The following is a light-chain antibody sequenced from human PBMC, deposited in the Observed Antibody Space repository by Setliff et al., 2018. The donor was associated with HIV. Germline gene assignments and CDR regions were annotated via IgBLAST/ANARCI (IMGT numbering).Light chain of an antibody. Sequence: QSALTQPASVSGSPGKSITISCTGSATDVGNYESVSWYQHHPGEVPKLIIYDVNKRPSGISNRFSGSKTGNSASLTISGLHTEDEADYYCCSYVFGDTWIVGGGTK. CDR1: ATDVGNYES. CDR3: CSYVFGDTWI. V-gene: IGLV2-23*02. J-gene: IGLJ2*01. CDR2: DVN.